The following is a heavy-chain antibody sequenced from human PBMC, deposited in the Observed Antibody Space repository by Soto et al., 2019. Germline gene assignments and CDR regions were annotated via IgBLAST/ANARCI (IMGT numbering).Heavy chain of an antibody. D-gene: IGHD1-1*01. CDR2: IRNNGGST. CDR1: GFTFSSYA. V-gene: IGHV3-64*01. Sequence: GGSLRLSCAASGFTFSSYAMHWVRQAPGKGLEYVSAIRNNGGSTYYANSVKGRFTISRDDSKNTLYLQMGSLRAEDMAVYYCARVVSGANWHALDYWGQGTLVTVSS. CDR3: ARVVSGANWHALDY. J-gene: IGHJ4*02.